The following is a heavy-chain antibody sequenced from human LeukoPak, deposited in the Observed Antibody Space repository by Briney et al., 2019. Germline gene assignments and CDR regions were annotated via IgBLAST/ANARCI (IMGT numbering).Heavy chain of an antibody. CDR1: GGSISSYY. CDR2: IYYSGST. D-gene: IGHD3-22*01. CDR3: ARSSSGYYLDY. Sequence: PSETLSLTCTVSGGSISSYYWSWIRQPPGEGLEWIGVIYYSGSTNYNPSLKSRVTMSVDSSKDQFSLNMSSVTAADTAVYYCARSSSGYYLDYWGQGTLVTVSS. J-gene: IGHJ4*02. V-gene: IGHV4-59*08.